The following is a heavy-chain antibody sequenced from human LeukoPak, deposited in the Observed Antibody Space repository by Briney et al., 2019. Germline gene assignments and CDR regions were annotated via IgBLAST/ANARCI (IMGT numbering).Heavy chain of an antibody. J-gene: IGHJ4*02. CDR2: INPNSGGT. CDR3: AYDPGMADVLDD. CDR1: GYTFTAYY. V-gene: IGHV1-2*02. D-gene: IGHD6-13*01. Sequence: ASVKVSCRASGYTFTAYYIHWVRQAPGRGLEWMGWINPNSGGTNYAQKFQGRVTMTRDTSISTAYMELSRLRSDDTAVYYCAYDPGMADVLDDWGQGTLVTVSS.